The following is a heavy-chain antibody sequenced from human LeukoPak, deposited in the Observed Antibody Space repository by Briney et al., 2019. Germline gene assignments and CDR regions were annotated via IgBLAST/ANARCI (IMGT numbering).Heavy chain of an antibody. CDR3: AREEALGSGSFDY. J-gene: IGHJ4*02. CDR1: GGSISTYY. CDR2: IYYSGST. Sequence: SETLSPTCTVSGGSISTYYWSWLRQPPGKGLEWIGYIYYSGSTSYNPSLKSRVTISVDTSKNQFSLKLSSVTAADTAVYYCAREEALGSGSFDYWGQGTLVTVSS. V-gene: IGHV4-59*13. D-gene: IGHD1-26*01.